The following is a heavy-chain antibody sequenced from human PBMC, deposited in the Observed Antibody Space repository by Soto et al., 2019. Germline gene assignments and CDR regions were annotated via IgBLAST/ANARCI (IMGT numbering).Heavy chain of an antibody. CDR2: IKSKSDGGTT. Sequence: EVQLVASGGGLVKPGGSLRLSCAASGFTFSNAWMNWVRQAPGKGLEWVGRIKSKSDGGTTDYAAPVKGRFTISRDDSQNTLYLQMNSLKTEDTAVYYCTSDTYYDFWSVQHGGQGTLVTVSS. CDR1: GFTFSNAW. D-gene: IGHD3-3*01. V-gene: IGHV3-15*07. J-gene: IGHJ1*01. CDR3: TSDTYYDFWSVQH.